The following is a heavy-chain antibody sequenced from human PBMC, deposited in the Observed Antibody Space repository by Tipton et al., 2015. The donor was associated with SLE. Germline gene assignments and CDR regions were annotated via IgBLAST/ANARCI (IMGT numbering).Heavy chain of an antibody. CDR2: IRSKAYGGTT. J-gene: IGHJ4*02. Sequence: LRLSCTASGFTFGDYGMTWFRQAPGKGLEWVGFIRSKAYGGTTEYAASVKGRFTISRDGSKSIAYLQMNSLKTEDTAVYYCTRASYSGYDYSFDYWGQGTLVTVSS. V-gene: IGHV3-49*01. D-gene: IGHD5-12*01. CDR1: GFTFGDYG. CDR3: TRASYSGYDYSFDY.